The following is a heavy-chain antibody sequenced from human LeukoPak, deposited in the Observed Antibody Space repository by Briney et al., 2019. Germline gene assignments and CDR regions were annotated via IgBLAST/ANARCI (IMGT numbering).Heavy chain of an antibody. J-gene: IGHJ4*02. CDR2: INHSGST. Sequence: ASETLSLTCGVYGGSFSGYYWSWVRQPPGKGLEWIGEINHSGSTNNNPSLKSRVTISVDTSKNHFSLKLSSVTAADTAVYYCARLKLLWFGELSQIDYWGQGTLVTVSS. CDR1: GGSFSGYY. V-gene: IGHV4-34*01. CDR3: ARLKLLWFGELSQIDY. D-gene: IGHD3-10*01.